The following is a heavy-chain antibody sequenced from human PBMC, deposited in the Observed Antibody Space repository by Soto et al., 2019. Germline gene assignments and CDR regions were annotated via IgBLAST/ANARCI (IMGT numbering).Heavy chain of an antibody. Sequence: TSETLSLTCAVYGGSFSGYYWSWILQPPGKGLVWLGEINHSGSTNYNPSLKSRVTISVDTSKNQFSLKLSSVTAADTAVYCCARGRVLLWFGESNYYYYGMDVWGQGTTVT. J-gene: IGHJ6*02. V-gene: IGHV4-34*01. CDR3: ARGRVLLWFGESNYYYYGMDV. CDR1: GGSFSGYY. CDR2: INHSGST. D-gene: IGHD3-10*01.